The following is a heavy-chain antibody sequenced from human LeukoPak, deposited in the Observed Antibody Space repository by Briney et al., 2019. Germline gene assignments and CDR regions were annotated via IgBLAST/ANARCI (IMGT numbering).Heavy chain of an antibody. V-gene: IGHV4-59*01. CDR2: IYYSGST. CDR3: ARDGHGFDP. CDR1: GGSISSYY. Sequence: SETLSLTCTVSGGSISSYYWSWIRQPPGKGLEWIGYIYYSGSTNYNPSLKSRVTISVDTSKNQFSLKLSSVTAADTAVYFCARDGHGFDPWGQGTLVTVSS. J-gene: IGHJ5*02.